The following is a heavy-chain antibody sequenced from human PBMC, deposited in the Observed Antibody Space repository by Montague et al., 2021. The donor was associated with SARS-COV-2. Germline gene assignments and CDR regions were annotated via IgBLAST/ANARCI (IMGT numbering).Heavy chain of an antibody. V-gene: IGHV4-34*01. CDR2: IHHGGST. CDR3: ARLGDGVVPSPILGVGPYDPCYYMDV. Sequence: SETLSLTCAVHGGSFSTYSWNWIRQPPGKGLEWIGEIHHGGSTNYNPSLKSRVTISADTSKNQFSLKLTSVAAADTAVYYCARLGDGVVPSPILGVGPYDPCYYMDVWGKGTTVTVSS. D-gene: IGHD2-15*01. CDR1: GGSFSTYS. J-gene: IGHJ6*03.